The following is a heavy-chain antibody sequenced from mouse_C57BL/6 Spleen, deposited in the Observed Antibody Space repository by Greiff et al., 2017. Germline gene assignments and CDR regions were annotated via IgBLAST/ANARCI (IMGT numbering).Heavy chain of an antibody. CDR2: INPSSGYT. CDR3: ARYYDGTRDYAMDY. V-gene: IGHV1-4*01. J-gene: IGHJ4*01. D-gene: IGHD1-1*02. CDR1: GYTFTSYT. Sequence: QVQLKQSGAELARPGASVKMSCKASGYTFTSYTMHWVKQRPGQGLEWIGYINPSSGYTKYNQKFKDKATLTADKSSSTAYMQLSSLTSEDSAVYYCARYYDGTRDYAMDYWGQGTSVTVSS.